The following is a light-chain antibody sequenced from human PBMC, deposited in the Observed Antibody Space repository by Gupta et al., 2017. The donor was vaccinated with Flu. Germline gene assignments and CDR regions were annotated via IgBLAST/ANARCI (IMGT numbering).Light chain of an antibody. CDR1: TLSNQY. CDR3: QSADNTGSFVI. J-gene: IGLJ2*01. V-gene: IGLV3-25*03. Sequence: SYVLTQPPSVSVSPGQTARITCSGNTLSNQYTYWYQQKPGQAPVLIIFKDTERPSGIPERFSGSNSGTTVTLTISGVQAEDEAAYYCQSADNTGSFVIFGGGTRLTV. CDR2: KDT.